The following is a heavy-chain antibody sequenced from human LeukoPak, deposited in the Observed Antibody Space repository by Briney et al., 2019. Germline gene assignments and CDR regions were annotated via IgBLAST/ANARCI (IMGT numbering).Heavy chain of an antibody. Sequence: GESLKISCKDSPYYFINFWIGWVRQMPGKGLEWTGIIYPADSDTRHNPSFQGHVTISADRSASTACLQWHSLKASDTAIYYCARGINDEYFQSWGQGTLVTVSS. CDR3: ARGINDEYFQS. V-gene: IGHV5-51*01. J-gene: IGHJ1*01. D-gene: IGHD2/OR15-2a*01. CDR1: PYYFINFW. CDR2: IYPADSDT.